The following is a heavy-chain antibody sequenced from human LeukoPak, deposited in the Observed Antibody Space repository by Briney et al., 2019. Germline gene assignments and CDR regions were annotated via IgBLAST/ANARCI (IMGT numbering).Heavy chain of an antibody. Sequence: GGSLRLSCAASGFTFSSYSMNWVRQAPGKGLEWVSSISSSSSYIYYADSVKGRFTISRDNAKNSLYLQMNSLRAEDTAVYYCAREPDRIAVAGPLGDDAFDIWGQGTMVTVSS. D-gene: IGHD6-19*01. J-gene: IGHJ3*02. CDR3: AREPDRIAVAGPLGDDAFDI. CDR1: GFTFSSYS. V-gene: IGHV3-21*01. CDR2: ISSSSSYI.